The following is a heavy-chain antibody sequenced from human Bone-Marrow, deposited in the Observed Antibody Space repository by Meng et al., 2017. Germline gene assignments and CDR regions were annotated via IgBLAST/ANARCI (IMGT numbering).Heavy chain of an antibody. CDR3: ARDRWVVGWYDYYYYYGMDV. D-gene: IGHD6-19*01. J-gene: IGHJ6*01. CDR1: GGSISSYY. V-gene: IGHV4-59*01. Sequence: SETLSLTCTVSGGSISSYYWSWIRQPPGKGLEWIGYIYYSGSTNYNPSLKSRVTISVDTSKNQFSLKLSSVTAADTAVYYCARDRWVVGWYDYYYYYGMDVWGQGNTV. CDR2: IYYSGST.